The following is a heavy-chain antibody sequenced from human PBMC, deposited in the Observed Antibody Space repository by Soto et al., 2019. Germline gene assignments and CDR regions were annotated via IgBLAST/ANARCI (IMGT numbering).Heavy chain of an antibody. Sequence: ASVKVSCKASGSTFTGYYMHWVRQAPGQGLEWMGWINPNSGGTNYAQKFQGRVTMTRDTSISTAYMELSRLRSDDTAVYYCARVTMVRYYYYGMDVWGQGTTVTVSS. V-gene: IGHV1-2*02. D-gene: IGHD3-10*01. CDR2: INPNSGGT. CDR3: ARVTMVRYYYYGMDV. J-gene: IGHJ6*02. CDR1: GSTFTGYY.